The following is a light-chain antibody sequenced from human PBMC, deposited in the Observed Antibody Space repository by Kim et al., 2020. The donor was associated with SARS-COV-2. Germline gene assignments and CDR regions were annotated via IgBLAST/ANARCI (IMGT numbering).Light chain of an antibody. Sequence: SSELTQDPAVSVALGQTVRITCQGDSLRSYYTTWYQQKPGQAPIVVVYGKNNRPSGIPDRFSGSSSGNTASLTITGTQAGDEADYYCNSRDNNDNELFGG. V-gene: IGLV3-19*01. J-gene: IGLJ2*01. CDR2: GKN. CDR1: SLRSYY. CDR3: NSRDNNDNEL.